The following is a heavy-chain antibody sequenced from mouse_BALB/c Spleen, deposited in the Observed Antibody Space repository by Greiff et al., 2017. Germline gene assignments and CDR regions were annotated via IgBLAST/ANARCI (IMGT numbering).Heavy chain of an antibody. D-gene: IGHD2-13*01. V-gene: IGHV2-9*02. CDR3: AREGDYAMDY. CDR1: GFSLTSYG. J-gene: IGHJ4*01. Sequence: VKVVESGPGLVAPSQSLSITCTVSGFSLTSYGVHWVRQPPGKGLEWLGVIWAGGSTNYNSALMSRLSISKDNSKSQVFLKMNSLQTDDTAMYYCAREGDYAMDYWGQGTSVTVSS. CDR2: IWAGGST.